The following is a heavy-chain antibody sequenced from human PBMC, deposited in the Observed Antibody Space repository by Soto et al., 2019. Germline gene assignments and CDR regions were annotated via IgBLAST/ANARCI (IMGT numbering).Heavy chain of an antibody. J-gene: IGHJ6*02. CDR1: GFAVSSYA. D-gene: IGHD6-13*01. CDR3: AKSKGSSWYAAMDV. CDR2: FSGSGGST. V-gene: IGHV3-23*01. Sequence: PGGSLRLTGADSGFAVSSYAMNWDSQAPGKGLEWVSGFSGSGGSTYYADSVKGRFTISRDNSKNTLYLQMNSLRAEDMAVYYCAKSKGSSWYAAMDVWGQGPTVTVSS.